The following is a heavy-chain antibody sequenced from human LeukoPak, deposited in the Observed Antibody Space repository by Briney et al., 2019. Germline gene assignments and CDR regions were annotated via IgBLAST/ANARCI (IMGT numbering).Heavy chain of an antibody. D-gene: IGHD7-27*01. V-gene: IGHV3-48*01. CDR3: ARGGHWDYFDY. Sequence: GGSLRLSCAASGFTFSSYAMHWVRQAPGKGLEWVSYISSSSSTIYYADSVKGRFTISRDNAKNSLYLQMNSLRAEDTAVYYCARGGHWDYFDYWGQGTLVTVSS. CDR2: ISSSSSTI. CDR1: GFTFSSYA. J-gene: IGHJ4*02.